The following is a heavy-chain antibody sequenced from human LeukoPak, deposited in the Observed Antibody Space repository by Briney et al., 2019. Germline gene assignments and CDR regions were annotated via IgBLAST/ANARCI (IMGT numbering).Heavy chain of an antibody. CDR2: VYTSGST. D-gene: IGHD5-18*01. CDR3: ARQVGGNTYGLKGSFDI. J-gene: IGHJ3*02. CDR1: GDSISGYY. V-gene: IGHV4-4*07. Sequence: PSGTLSLTCTVSGDSISGYYWSWIRQPAGKGLEWIGRVYTSGSTNYNPSLKSRVTISLDTSNNQFSLKLTSVTAADTAVYFCARQVGGNTYGLKGSFDIWGQGTMVTVSS.